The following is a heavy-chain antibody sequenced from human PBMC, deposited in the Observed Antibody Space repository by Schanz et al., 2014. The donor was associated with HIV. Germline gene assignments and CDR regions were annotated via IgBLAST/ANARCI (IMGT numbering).Heavy chain of an antibody. V-gene: IGHV3-33*01. D-gene: IGHD2-2*01. CDR3: ARDGAMAFSLGMDV. CDR2: IWYDGKNS. Sequence: QVQLVESGGGVVQPGRSLRLSCSVSGFTFSGYGMHWVRQAPGKGLEWEAVIWYDGKNSDYADSVKGRFTISRDNSKNTLYLQMNRMRTEDTAVYYCARDGAMAFSLGMDVWGQGTTVTVSS. J-gene: IGHJ6*02. CDR1: GFTFSGYG.